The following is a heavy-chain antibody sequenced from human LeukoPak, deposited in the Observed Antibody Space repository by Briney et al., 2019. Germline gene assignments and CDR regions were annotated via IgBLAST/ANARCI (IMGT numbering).Heavy chain of an antibody. CDR3: ARGQYYDILTGYYGPPFDY. Sequence: GGSLRLSCAASGFSFSSYDMNWVRQAPGKGLEWVSSISSSSSYIYYADSVKGRFTISRDNAKNSLYLQMNSLRAEDTAVYYCARGQYYDILTGYYGPPFDYWGQGTLITVSS. CDR1: GFSFSSYD. V-gene: IGHV3-21*01. J-gene: IGHJ4*02. CDR2: ISSSSSYI. D-gene: IGHD3-9*01.